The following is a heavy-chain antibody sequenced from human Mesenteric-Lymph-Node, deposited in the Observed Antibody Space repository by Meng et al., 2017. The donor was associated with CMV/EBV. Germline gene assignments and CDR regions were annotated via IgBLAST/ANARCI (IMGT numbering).Heavy chain of an antibody. CDR1: GSSITSGYY. J-gene: IGHJ4*02. CDR3: ANLGRGDGYNRGY. D-gene: IGHD5-24*01. V-gene: IGHV4-38-2*02. CDR2: IYHSGIT. Sequence: GSLRLSCSVSGSSITSGYYWGWIRQPPGKGLEWIGNIYHSGITYYNPSLKSRVTISVDTSKNQFSLKLSSVTAADTAVYYCANLGRGDGYNRGYWGQGTLVTVSS.